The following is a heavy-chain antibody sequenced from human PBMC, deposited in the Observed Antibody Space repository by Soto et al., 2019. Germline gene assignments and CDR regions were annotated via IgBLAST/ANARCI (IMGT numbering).Heavy chain of an antibody. Sequence: SETLSLTCDVHGDSLSGYAWSWIRQPPGKGLEWIGEITFRGVTNYHPSLKSRLSMSVDTSKNRISLNVSSVTAADTALYFCARKLEASIRHVEWFSYKWSDPWGPGXLVTVSS. J-gene: IGHJ5*02. CDR3: ARKLEASIRHVEWFSYKWSDP. CDR1: GDSLSGYA. V-gene: IGHV4-34*01. D-gene: IGHD3-9*01. CDR2: ITFRGVT.